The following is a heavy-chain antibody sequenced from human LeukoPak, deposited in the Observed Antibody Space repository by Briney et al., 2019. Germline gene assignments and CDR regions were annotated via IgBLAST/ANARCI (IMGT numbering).Heavy chain of an antibody. CDR3: ARGTVVAPPHLVGAFDI. J-gene: IGHJ3*02. V-gene: IGHV4-59*01. CDR1: GGSISSYY. Sequence: SETLSLTCTVSGGSISSYYWSWIRQPPGKGLEWIGYIYYSGSTNYNPSLKSRVTISVDTSKNQFSLKLSSVTAADTAVYYCARGTVVAPPHLVGAFDIWGQRTMVTVSS. D-gene: IGHD5-12*01. CDR2: IYYSGST.